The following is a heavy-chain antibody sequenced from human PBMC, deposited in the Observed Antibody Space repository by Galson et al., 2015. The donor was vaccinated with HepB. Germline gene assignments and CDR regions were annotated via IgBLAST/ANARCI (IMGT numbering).Heavy chain of an antibody. D-gene: IGHD3-22*01. CDR2: ISAYNGNT. Sequence: VKVSCKASGYTFTSYGISWVRQAPGQGLEWMGWISAYNGNTNYAQKLQGRVTMTTDTSTSTAYMELRSLRSDDTAVYYCARRTYDSSGYYCDYWGQGTLVTVSS. CDR1: GYTFTSYG. V-gene: IGHV1-18*04. J-gene: IGHJ4*02. CDR3: ARRTYDSSGYYCDY.